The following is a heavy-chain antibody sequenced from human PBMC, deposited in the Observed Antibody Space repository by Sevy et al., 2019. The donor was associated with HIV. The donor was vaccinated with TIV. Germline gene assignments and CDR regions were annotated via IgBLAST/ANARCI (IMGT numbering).Heavy chain of an antibody. D-gene: IGHD4-4*01. J-gene: IGHJ4*02. CDR1: GFTFGDYP. Sequence: GGSLRLSCAGSGFTFGDYPVTWFRQAPGKGLEWVSFIRSKGYGGTTEYAASVKGRFIISRDVSKSIGYLQMDSLKSEDTAVYYCSTSKTLRSDYWGQGTQVTVSS. CDR3: STSKTLRSDY. CDR2: IRSKGYGGTT. V-gene: IGHV3-49*03.